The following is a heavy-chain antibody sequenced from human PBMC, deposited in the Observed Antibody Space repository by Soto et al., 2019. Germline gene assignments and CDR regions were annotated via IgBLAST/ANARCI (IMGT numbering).Heavy chain of an antibody. CDR1: GGSISSSSYY. D-gene: IGHD6-19*01. J-gene: IGHJ4*02. Sequence: PSETLSLTCTVSGGSISSSSYYWGWIRQPPGKGLEWIGSIYYSGSTYYNPSLKSRVTISVDTSKNQFSLKLSSVTAADTAVYYCARRSVQAVAGFPFDYWGQGTLVTVSS. CDR2: IYYSGST. V-gene: IGHV4-39*01. CDR3: ARRSVQAVAGFPFDY.